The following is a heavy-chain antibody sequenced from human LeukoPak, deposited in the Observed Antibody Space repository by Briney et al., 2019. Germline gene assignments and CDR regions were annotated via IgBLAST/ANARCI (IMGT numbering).Heavy chain of an antibody. Sequence: GGSLRLSCAASGFTFSDYYMSWIRQAPGKGLEWVSYISSSGSTIYYADSVKGRFTISRDNAKNSLYLQMNNLRAEDTAVYYCARTHSGGSCYSDYWGQGTLVTVSS. CDR1: GFTFSDYY. J-gene: IGHJ4*02. V-gene: IGHV3-11*01. D-gene: IGHD2-15*01. CDR3: ARTHSGGSCYSDY. CDR2: ISSSGSTI.